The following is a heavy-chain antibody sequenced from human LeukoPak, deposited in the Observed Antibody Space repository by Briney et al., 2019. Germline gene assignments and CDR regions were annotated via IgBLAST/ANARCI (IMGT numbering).Heavy chain of an antibody. Sequence: PAETLSLTCAVCGGSFSGCYWSGIRQPPGKGLEWIGEINHSGSTNYNPSLKSRVTISVDTSKSQFSLKLSSVTAADTAVYYCARGRWEGATIAFDIWGQGTMVTVSS. CDR1: GGSFSGCY. J-gene: IGHJ3*02. CDR3: ARGRWEGATIAFDI. CDR2: INHSGST. D-gene: IGHD1-26*01. V-gene: IGHV4-34*01.